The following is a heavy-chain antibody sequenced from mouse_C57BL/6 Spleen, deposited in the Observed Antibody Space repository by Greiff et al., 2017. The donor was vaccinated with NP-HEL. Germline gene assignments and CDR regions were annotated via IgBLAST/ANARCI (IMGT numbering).Heavy chain of an antibody. V-gene: IGHV5-17*01. D-gene: IGHD1-1*01. J-gene: IGHJ4*01. CDR3: ARSRGGDYYAMDY. Sequence: EVMLVESGGGLVKPGGSLKLSCAASGFTFSDYGMHWVRQAPEKGLEWVAYISSGSSTIYYADTVKGRFTISRDNAKNTLFLQMTSLRSEDTAMYYCARSRGGDYYAMDYWGQGTSVTVSS. CDR2: ISSGSSTI. CDR1: GFTFSDYG.